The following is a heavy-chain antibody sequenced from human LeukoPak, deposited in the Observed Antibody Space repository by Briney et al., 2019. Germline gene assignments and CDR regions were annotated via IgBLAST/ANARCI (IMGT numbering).Heavy chain of an antibody. V-gene: IGHV3-23*01. Sequence: PGGSLRLSCTASGITFSSCPMTWVRQAPGKGLEWVSTITTEGVGTYYADSVKGRFAISRDNARSTLYLQMNSLRAEDTALYYCATRLGGEYWGQGTLVTVSS. CDR2: ITTEGVGT. J-gene: IGHJ4*02. CDR3: ATRLGGEY. CDR1: GITFSSCP. D-gene: IGHD3-9*01.